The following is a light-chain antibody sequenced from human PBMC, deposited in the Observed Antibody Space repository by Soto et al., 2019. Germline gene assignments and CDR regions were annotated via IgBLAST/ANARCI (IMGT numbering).Light chain of an antibody. CDR1: SSDVGGYNY. V-gene: IGLV2-14*03. Sequence: QSVLTQPASVSGSPGQSITISCTGTSSDVGGYNYVSWYQHHPGKAPKLMIYDVSNRPSGVSNRFPGSKSGNTASLSISGLQPEDEADYYCSSYRTSNTRKIVCGTGTKVTVL. CDR2: DVS. CDR3: SSYRTSNTRKIV. J-gene: IGLJ1*01.